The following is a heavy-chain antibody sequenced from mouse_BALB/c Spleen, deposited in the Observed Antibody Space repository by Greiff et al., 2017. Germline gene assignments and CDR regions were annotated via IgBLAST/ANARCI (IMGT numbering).Heavy chain of an antibody. J-gene: IGHJ1*01. Sequence: EVQLVESGGGLVQPGGSMKLSCVASGFTFSNYWMNWVRQSPEKGLEWVAEIRLKSNNYATHYAESVKGRFTISRDDSKSSVYLQMNNLRAEDTGIYYCTRYGYYWYFDVWGAGTTVTVSS. CDR2: IRLKSNNYAT. CDR1: GFTFSNYW. CDR3: TRYGYYWYFDV. V-gene: IGHV6-6*02. D-gene: IGHD2-2*01.